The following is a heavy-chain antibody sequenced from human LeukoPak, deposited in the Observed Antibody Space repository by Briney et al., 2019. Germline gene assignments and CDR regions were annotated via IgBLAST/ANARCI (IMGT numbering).Heavy chain of an antibody. V-gene: IGHV1-69*05. D-gene: IGHD6-13*01. CDR3: ARDTQQQLLFEY. J-gene: IGHJ4*02. CDR1: GGTFSSYA. CDR2: IIPIFGTA. Sequence: SVKVSCKASGGTFSSYAISWVRQAPGQGLEWMGGIIPIFGTANYAQKFQGRVTIATDESTSTAYMELSSLRSEDTAVYYCARDTQQQLLFEYWGQGTLVTVSS.